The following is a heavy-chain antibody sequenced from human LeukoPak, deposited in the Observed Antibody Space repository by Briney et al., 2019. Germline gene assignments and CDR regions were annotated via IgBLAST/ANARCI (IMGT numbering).Heavy chain of an antibody. CDR3: ARGGNYYDSSGYYDY. CDR1: GGSISSGDYY. J-gene: IGHJ4*02. D-gene: IGHD3-22*01. Sequence: SETLSLTCTVSGGSISSGDYYWSWIRQPPGKGLEWIGYIYYSGSTYYNPSLKSRVTISVDTSKNQFSLKLSSVTAADTAVYYCARGGNYYDSSGYYDYWGQGTLVTVSS. CDR2: IYYSGST. V-gene: IGHV4-30-4*01.